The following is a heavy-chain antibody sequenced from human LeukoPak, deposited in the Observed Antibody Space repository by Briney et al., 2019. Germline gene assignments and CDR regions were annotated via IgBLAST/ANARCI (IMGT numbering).Heavy chain of an antibody. J-gene: IGHJ4*02. D-gene: IGHD5-24*01. V-gene: IGHV3-74*01. CDR1: GFAFSNFW. CDR3: ARGRVRGIDY. Sequence: GGSLRLSCAASGFAFSNFWMHWVRQAPGKGLVWVSLINSDGSSASYADSVKGRFTISRDNAKNTIYLQMHSLRVEDTAVYYGARGRVRGIDYWGQGTLVTVSS. CDR2: INSDGSSA.